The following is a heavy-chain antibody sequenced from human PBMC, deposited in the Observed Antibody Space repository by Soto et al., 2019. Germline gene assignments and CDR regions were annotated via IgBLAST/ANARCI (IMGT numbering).Heavy chain of an antibody. D-gene: IGHD1-26*01. CDR3: ARIVWAEGLGVDY. CDR1: GFTVSSNY. V-gene: IGHV3-66*01. Sequence: EVQLVESGGGLVQPGGSLRLSCAASGFTVSSNYMSWVRQAPGKGLEWVSVIYSGGSTYYADSVKGRFTISRDNSKNTLYLQMNSLRAEDTAVYYCARIVWAEGLGVDYWGQGTLVTVSS. J-gene: IGHJ4*02. CDR2: IYSGGST.